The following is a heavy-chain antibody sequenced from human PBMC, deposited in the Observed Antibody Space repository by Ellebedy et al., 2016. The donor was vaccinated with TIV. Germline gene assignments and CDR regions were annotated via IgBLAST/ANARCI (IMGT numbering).Heavy chain of an antibody. D-gene: IGHD6-6*01. CDR3: ARGSVAAPTTLDY. Sequence: GESLKISCAASGFIVSSNHMSWVRQAPGKGLEWVSAVYSGGGTDYADSVKGRFTISRDNAKNSLYLQMNSLRDEDTAVYYCARGSVAAPTTLDYWGQGTLVTVSS. CDR1: GFIVSSNH. J-gene: IGHJ4*02. V-gene: IGHV3-53*01. CDR2: VYSGGGT.